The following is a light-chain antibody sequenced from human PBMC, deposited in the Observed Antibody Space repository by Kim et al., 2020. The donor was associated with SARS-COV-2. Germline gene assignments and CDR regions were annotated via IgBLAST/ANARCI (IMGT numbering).Light chain of an antibody. J-gene: IGLJ2*01. V-gene: IGLV3-1*01. CDR2: EDS. Sequence: PGQTAELTCSGSQLECKNVSWYHQTPGQSPILVIYEDSRRPSGIPERCSGSNTLDTATLTVSGTQTVDEGNFYCLTWDSDTVVFGGGTQLTVL. CDR1: QLECKN. CDR3: LTWDSDTVV.